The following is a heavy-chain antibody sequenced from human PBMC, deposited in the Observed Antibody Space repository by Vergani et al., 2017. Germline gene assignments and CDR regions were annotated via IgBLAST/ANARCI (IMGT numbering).Heavy chain of an antibody. Sequence: QVQLVESGGGLVKPGGSLRLSCAASGFSFSDHYMTWIRQAPGKGLEWVSYISNSGNTIEYADSVKGRFSISRDNAKSSLVLQMDSLRAEDTAVYYCARDHRDYNNYPGTFDIWTQGSMVTVSS. D-gene: IGHD5-24*01. V-gene: IGHV3-11*01. CDR2: ISNSGNTI. J-gene: IGHJ3*02. CDR3: ARDHRDYNNYPGTFDI. CDR1: GFSFSDHY.